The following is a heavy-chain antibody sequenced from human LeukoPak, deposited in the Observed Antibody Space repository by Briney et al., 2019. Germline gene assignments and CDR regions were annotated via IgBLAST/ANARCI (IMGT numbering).Heavy chain of an antibody. V-gene: IGHV6-1*01. J-gene: IGHJ4*02. CDR3: AREGYSSGRLMGFDY. D-gene: IGHD6-19*01. CDR1: GDSVSSNSAA. Sequence: PSQTLSLTCAISGDSVSSNSAAWNWIRQSPSRGLEWLGRTYYRPKWYNDYAVSVKSRITINPDTSKNQFSLQLNSVTPEDTAVYYCAREGYSSGRLMGFDYWGQGTLVTVSS. CDR2: TYYRPKWYN.